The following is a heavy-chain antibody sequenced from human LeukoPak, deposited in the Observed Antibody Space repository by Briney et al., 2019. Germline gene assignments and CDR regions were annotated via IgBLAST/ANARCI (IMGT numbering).Heavy chain of an antibody. Sequence: GGSLRLSCAASGFTFSSYGMHWVRQAPGKGLEWVAVISYDGGNKSYADSVKGRFTISRDNSKNTLYLQMNSLRAEDTAVYYCAKGGYSYGYSFWDYWGQGTLVTVSS. CDR1: GFTFSSYG. V-gene: IGHV3-30*18. J-gene: IGHJ4*02. CDR3: AKGGYSYGYSFWDY. CDR2: ISYDGGNK. D-gene: IGHD5-18*01.